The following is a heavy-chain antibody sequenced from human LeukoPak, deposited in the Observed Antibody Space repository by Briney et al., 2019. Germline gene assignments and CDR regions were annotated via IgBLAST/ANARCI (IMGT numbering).Heavy chain of an antibody. J-gene: IGHJ4*02. V-gene: IGHV3-23*01. D-gene: IGHD3-16*01. CDR3: AKDWGEYFDYVWGSFTSFDS. Sequence: GGSLRLSCAASGFTFSSYGMTWVRQAPGKGLEWVSGISGSGGSTYYADSVKGRFTISRDNSKSTLYLQMNSLRAEDTAVYYCAKDWGEYFDYVWGSFTSFDSWGQGTLVTVSS. CDR2: ISGSGGST. CDR1: GFTFSSYG.